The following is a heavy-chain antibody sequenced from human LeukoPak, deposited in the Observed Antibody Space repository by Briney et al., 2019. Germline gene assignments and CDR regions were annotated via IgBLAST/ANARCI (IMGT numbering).Heavy chain of an antibody. D-gene: IGHD2-8*01. J-gene: IGHJ4*02. CDR1: GFTFSTYY. Sequence: PGGSLRLSCAASGFTFSTYYMTWVRQAPGKGLEWVAGVKQDGSENYYVDSVKGRFTISRDNSQNSLYLQMNSLRAEDTAVYFCARERYCTTSPFYVGIPFDFWGQGTLVTVSS. CDR2: VKQDGSEN. V-gene: IGHV3-7*01. CDR3: ARERYCTTSPFYVGIPFDF.